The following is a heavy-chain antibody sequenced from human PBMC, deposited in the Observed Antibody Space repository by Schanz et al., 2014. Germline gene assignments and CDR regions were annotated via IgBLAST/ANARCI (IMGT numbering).Heavy chain of an antibody. D-gene: IGHD6-19*01. CDR1: GFIFSAYT. CDR2: ISGSGGST. CDR3: AKDHPSSGWPAFDV. Sequence: EVQLVESGGGLVKPGESLRLSCAASGFIFSAYTMNWVRQAPGKGLEWVSGISGSGGSTYDADSVKGRFTISRDNSKNTLYLQMNSLRADDSAIYYCAKDHPSSGWPAFDVWGQGTQVTVSS. V-gene: IGHV3-23*04. J-gene: IGHJ4*02.